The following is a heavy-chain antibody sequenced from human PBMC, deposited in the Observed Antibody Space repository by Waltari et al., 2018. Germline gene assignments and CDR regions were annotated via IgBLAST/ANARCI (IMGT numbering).Heavy chain of an antibody. CDR2: IYHSGST. CDR1: GYSISSGYY. V-gene: IGHV4-38-2*02. Sequence: QVQLQESGPGLVKPLETLSLTCVVSGYSISSGYYWGWIRQPPGKGLEWIGSIYHSGSTYYNPSLKSRVSILVDTSKNQFSLKLSSVTAADTAVYYCAREYTSSGGYWGQGTLVTVSS. J-gene: IGHJ4*02. D-gene: IGHD6-6*01. CDR3: AREYTSSGGY.